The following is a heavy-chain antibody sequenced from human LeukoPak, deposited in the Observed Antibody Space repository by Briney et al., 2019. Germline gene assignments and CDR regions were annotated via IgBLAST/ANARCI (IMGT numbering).Heavy chain of an antibody. J-gene: IGHJ4*01. CDR2: ISYDGSNK. Sequence: PGGSLRLSCAASGFTFSSYAMHWVRQAPGKGLEWVAVISYDGSNKYYADSVKGRFTISRDNSKNTLYLQMNSLRAEDTAVYYCARDYDFWSGYHFDYWGPGTLVTASS. D-gene: IGHD3-3*01. CDR1: GFTFSSYA. V-gene: IGHV3-30-3*01. CDR3: ARDYDFWSGYHFDY.